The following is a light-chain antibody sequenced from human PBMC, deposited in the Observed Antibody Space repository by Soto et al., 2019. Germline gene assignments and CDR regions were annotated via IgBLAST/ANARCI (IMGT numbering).Light chain of an antibody. CDR2: GAS. Sequence: EIVMTQSPATLSVSPGERATLSCRASQSVSSNLAWYQQKPGQAPRLLIYGASTRATGIPARFSVSGSGTEFTLTISSLQSEDCAVYYCQQYNNWPPYTFGHGTKLEIK. CDR1: QSVSSN. V-gene: IGKV3-15*01. CDR3: QQYNNWPPYT. J-gene: IGKJ2*01.